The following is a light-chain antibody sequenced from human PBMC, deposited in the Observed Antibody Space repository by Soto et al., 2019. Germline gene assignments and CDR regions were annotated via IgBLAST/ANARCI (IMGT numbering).Light chain of an antibody. J-gene: IGKJ5*01. CDR1: QSISSY. CDR3: QQSYSTLTIT. Sequence: DIQMTQSPSSLSASVGDRVTITCRASQSISSYLNWYQQKPGKAPKLLIYAASSLQSGVPSRFSGSGSVTDFTLTSSSLQPEDFATYYCQQSYSTLTITFGQGTRLEIK. V-gene: IGKV1-39*01. CDR2: AAS.